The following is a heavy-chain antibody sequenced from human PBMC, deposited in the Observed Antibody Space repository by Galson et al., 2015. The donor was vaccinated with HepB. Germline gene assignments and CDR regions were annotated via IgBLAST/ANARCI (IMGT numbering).Heavy chain of an antibody. V-gene: IGHV3-23*01. J-gene: IGHJ4*02. CDR2: ISGSGGST. Sequence: SLRLSCAASGFTFSSYAMSWVRQAPGKGLEWVSAISGSGGSTYYADSVKGRFTISRDNSKNTLYLRMNSLRAEDTAVYYCAKGGGYYDSSGYYPGNYFDYWGQGTLVTVSS. CDR1: GFTFSSYA. D-gene: IGHD3-22*01. CDR3: AKGGGYYDSSGYYPGNYFDY.